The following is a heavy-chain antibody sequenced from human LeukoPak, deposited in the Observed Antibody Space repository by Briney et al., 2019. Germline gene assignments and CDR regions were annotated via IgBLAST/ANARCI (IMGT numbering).Heavy chain of an antibody. J-gene: IGHJ6*02. Sequence: GESLKISCKGSGYSFTSHWIGWVRQMPGKGLEWMGIIYPGDSDTRYNPSFQGQVTISADTSIRTAYLQWSSPKASDTAIYYCARVLWTWALNYYYGMDVWGQGTTVTVSS. CDR2: IYPGDSDT. V-gene: IGHV5-51*01. CDR1: GYSFTSHW. D-gene: IGHD3/OR15-3a*01. CDR3: ARVLWTWALNYYYGMDV.